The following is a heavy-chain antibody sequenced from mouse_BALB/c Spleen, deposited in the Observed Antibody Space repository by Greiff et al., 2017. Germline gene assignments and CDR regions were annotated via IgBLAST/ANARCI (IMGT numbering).Heavy chain of an antibody. CDR1: GFSLTSYG. CDR2: IWRGGST. J-gene: IGHJ2*01. CDR3: AKNGYGYPYYFDY. D-gene: IGHD1-2*01. V-gene: IGHV2-5-1*01. Sequence: QVQLKQSGPSLVQPSQSLSITCTVSGFSLTSYGVHWVRQSPGKGLEWLGVIWRGGSTDYNAAFMSRLSITKDNSKSQVFFKMNSLQADDTAIYYCAKNGYGYPYYFDYWGQGTTLTVSS.